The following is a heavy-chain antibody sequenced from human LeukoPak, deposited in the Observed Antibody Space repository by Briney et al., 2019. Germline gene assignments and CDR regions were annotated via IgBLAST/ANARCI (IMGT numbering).Heavy chain of an antibody. CDR2: IYYSGST. CDR3: ARDRRNSWYNYYGMDV. Sequence: SETLSLTCTVSGGSISSYYWSWMRQPPGKGLEWIGYIYYSGSTNYNPSLKSRVTISVDTSKNQFSLKLSSVTAADTAVYYCARDRRNSWYNYYGMDVWGQGTTVTVSS. D-gene: IGHD6-13*01. J-gene: IGHJ6*02. CDR1: GGSISSYY. V-gene: IGHV4-59*01.